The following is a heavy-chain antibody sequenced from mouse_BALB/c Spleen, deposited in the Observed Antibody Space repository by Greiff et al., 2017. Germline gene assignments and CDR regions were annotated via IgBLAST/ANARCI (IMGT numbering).Heavy chain of an antibody. V-gene: IGHV5-6-4*01. Sequence: EVKLVESGGGLVKPGGSLKLSCAASGFTFSSYTMSWVRQTPEKRLEWVATISSGGSYTYYPDSVKGRFTISRDNAKNTLYLQMSSLKSEDTAMYYCTRDGRLAMDYWGQGTSVTVSS. CDR1: GFTFSSYT. D-gene: IGHD2-12*01. J-gene: IGHJ4*01. CDR2: ISSGGSYT. CDR3: TRDGRLAMDY.